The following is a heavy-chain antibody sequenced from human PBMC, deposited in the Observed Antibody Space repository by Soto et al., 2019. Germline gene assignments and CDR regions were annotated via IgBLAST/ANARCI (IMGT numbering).Heavy chain of an antibody. Sequence: QVQLQESSPGLVKPSETLSLTCTVSGGSISNYYWSWIRQPPGKGLEWIGYISYSGSTNYNPSLKSRVTISVDTSKNQFSLRLSSVTAADTAVYYCARDTPERWCDPSGQGTLVIVSS. CDR2: ISYSGST. V-gene: IGHV4-59*01. CDR1: GGSISNYY. CDR3: ARDTPERWCDP. J-gene: IGHJ5*02.